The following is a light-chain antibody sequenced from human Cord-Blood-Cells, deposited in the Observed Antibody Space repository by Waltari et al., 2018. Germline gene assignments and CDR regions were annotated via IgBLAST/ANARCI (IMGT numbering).Light chain of an antibody. J-gene: IGLJ1*01. CDR1: SSDVGDYNY. CDR3: CSYAGSYTFV. CDR2: DVS. V-gene: IGLV2-11*01. Sequence: QSALTQPRSVSGSPGQSVTISCTGTSSDVGDYNYVSWYQQHPGKAPKLMIYDVSKRPSGFPDLFSGSKSGNTASLTISGLQAEDEADYYCCSYAGSYTFVFGTGTKVTVL.